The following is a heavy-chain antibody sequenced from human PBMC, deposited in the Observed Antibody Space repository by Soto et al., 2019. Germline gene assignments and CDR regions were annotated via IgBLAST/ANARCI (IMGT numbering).Heavy chain of an antibody. D-gene: IGHD1-1*01. V-gene: IGHV1-69*08. CDR1: GGTFSSYT. J-gene: IGHJ4*02. CDR3: ARDNIEYNWNDADPYYFDY. Sequence: QVQLVQSGAEVKKPGSSVKVSCKASGGTFSSYTISWMRQAPGQGLEWMGRIIPILGIANYAQKFQGRVTITADKSTSTAYMELSSLRSEDTAVYYCARDNIEYNWNDADPYYFDYWGQGTLVTVSS. CDR2: IIPILGIA.